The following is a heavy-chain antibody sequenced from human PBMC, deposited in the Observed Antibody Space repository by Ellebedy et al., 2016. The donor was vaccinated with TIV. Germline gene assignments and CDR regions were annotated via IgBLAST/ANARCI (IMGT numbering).Heavy chain of an antibody. V-gene: IGHV4-34*01. D-gene: IGHD2-2*02. CDR2: INHSGST. Sequence: SETLSLXCAVYGGSFSGYYWSWIRQPPGKGLEWIGEINHSGSTNYNPSLKSRVTISVDTSKNQFSLKLSSVTAADTAVYYCARSREYCSSTSCHTTKYFDLWGRGTLVTVSS. CDR3: ARSREYCSSTSCHTTKYFDL. J-gene: IGHJ2*01. CDR1: GGSFSGYY.